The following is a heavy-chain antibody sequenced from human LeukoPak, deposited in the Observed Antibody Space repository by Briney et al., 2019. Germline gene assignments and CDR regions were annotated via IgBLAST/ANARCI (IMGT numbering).Heavy chain of an antibody. CDR3: ATVTSSGWSLGAFDI. V-gene: IGHV1-24*01. D-gene: IGHD6-19*01. J-gene: IGHJ3*02. CDR2: FDPEDGES. Sequence: GASVKVSCKVSGYTHAELSMHWVRQAPGKGLEWMGGFDPEDGESIYAQKFQGRVTMTEDTSTDTAYMELSSLRSEDTAVYYCATVTSSGWSLGAFDIWGQGTMVTVSS. CDR1: GYTHAELS.